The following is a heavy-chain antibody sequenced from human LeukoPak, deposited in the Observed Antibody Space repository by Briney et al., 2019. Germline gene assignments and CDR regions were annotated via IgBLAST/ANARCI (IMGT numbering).Heavy chain of an antibody. Sequence: PGGSLRLSCAASGFTFSSYYMYWVRQAPGKGLMWVSRINPDGSDTRYADSVRGRFTISRDNAKNTLYLQMNSLRAEDTAVYYCARDFNYCSSGSCYDVYDMWGQGTMVTVSS. CDR2: INPDGSDT. D-gene: IGHD2-15*01. CDR1: GFTFSSYY. CDR3: ARDFNYCSSGSCYDVYDM. V-gene: IGHV3-74*01. J-gene: IGHJ3*02.